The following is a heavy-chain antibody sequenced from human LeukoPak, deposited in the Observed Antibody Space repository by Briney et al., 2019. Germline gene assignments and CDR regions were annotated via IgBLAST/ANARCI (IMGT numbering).Heavy chain of an antibody. D-gene: IGHD3-10*01. Sequence: SETLSLTCTVSGASISSYYWSWIRQPPGKGLEWIGYISYTRNSNYNPSLKSRVTISMDTSKTQFSLKMSSVTAADTAVYYCARHATSSTSGPPYGYWGQGTLVTVSS. CDR3: ARHATSSTSGPPYGY. CDR1: GASISSYY. CDR2: ISYTRNS. V-gene: IGHV4-59*08. J-gene: IGHJ4*02.